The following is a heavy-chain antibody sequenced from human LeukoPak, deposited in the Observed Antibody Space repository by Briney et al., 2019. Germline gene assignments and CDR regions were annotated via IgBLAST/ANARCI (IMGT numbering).Heavy chain of an antibody. V-gene: IGHV3-30-3*01. Sequence: GGSLRLSCAASGFTFSSYAMHWVRQAPGKGPEWVAVISYDGSNKYYADSVKGRFTISRDNSKNTLYLQMNSLRAEDTAVYYCARGSAFDIWGQGTMVTVSS. J-gene: IGHJ3*02. CDR3: ARGSAFDI. CDR2: ISYDGSNK. CDR1: GFTFSSYA.